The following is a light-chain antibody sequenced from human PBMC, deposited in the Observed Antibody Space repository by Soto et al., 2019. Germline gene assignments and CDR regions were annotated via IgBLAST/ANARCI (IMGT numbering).Light chain of an antibody. CDR3: QQRSNWIT. Sequence: EVVVTQSPATLSVSPGESATLSCRASQSVSNNLAWYQQRPGQAPTLLIYRASERATGVPDRFSGSGSGTDFTLTISSLEPEDFAVYYCQQRSNWITFGQGTRLEIK. J-gene: IGKJ5*01. CDR1: QSVSNN. V-gene: IGKV3-11*01. CDR2: RAS.